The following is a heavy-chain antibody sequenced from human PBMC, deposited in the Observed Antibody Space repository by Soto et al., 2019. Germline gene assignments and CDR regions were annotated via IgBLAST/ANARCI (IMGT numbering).Heavy chain of an antibody. CDR3: AREITSIYWFDP. D-gene: IGHD6-6*01. J-gene: IGHJ5*02. Sequence: EQLQESGPGLVRPSQTLSLTCTVSGDSIRSGGYYWSWIRQYPGKGLEWIGYIYYTGSTYYNPSLKSRVTISLDTSKNQFSLRLTSLTAADTAVYYCAREITSIYWFDPWGQGTLVTVSS. CDR2: IYYTGST. V-gene: IGHV4-31*03. CDR1: GDSIRSGGYY.